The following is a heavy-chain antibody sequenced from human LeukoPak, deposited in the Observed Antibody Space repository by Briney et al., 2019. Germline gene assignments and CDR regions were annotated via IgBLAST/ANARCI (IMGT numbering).Heavy chain of an antibody. J-gene: IGHJ4*02. CDR2: INEDGTTI. CDR3: ARWSYVSGTWFLDY. CDR1: GFTFSGYW. D-gene: IGHD3-10*01. Sequence: GGSLRLSCEASGFTFSGYWMSWVRQAPGRGLEWVADINEDGTTIYYVDSVKGRFTISRDNAKNSLSLHLNTLRAGDTAVYYCARWSYVSGTWFLDYWGQGTLVTVSS. V-gene: IGHV3-7*05.